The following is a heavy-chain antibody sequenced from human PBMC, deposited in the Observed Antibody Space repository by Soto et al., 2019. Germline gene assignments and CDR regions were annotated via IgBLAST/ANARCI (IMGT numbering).Heavy chain of an antibody. CDR3: ARGRLGIFGVVINYGMDV. J-gene: IGHJ6*02. V-gene: IGHV4-59*12. Sequence: PSETLSLTCTVSGGSISSDYWSWIRQPPGKGLEWIGYIYYSGSTNYNPSLKSRVTISVDTSKNQFSLKLSSVTAADTAVYYCARGRLGIFGVVINYGMDVWGQGTTVTVSS. D-gene: IGHD3-3*01. CDR2: IYYSGST. CDR1: GGSISSDY.